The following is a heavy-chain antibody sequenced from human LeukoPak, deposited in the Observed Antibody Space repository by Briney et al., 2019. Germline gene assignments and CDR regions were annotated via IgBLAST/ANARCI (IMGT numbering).Heavy chain of an antibody. CDR3: ARSQGRRFLPTPPYMDV. Sequence: PSETLSLTCTASGGSISSYYWSWIQQPAGKGLEWIGRIYTSGSTNYNPSLKSRVTMSVDTSKNQFSLKLSSVTAADTAVYYCARSQGRRFLPTPPYMDVWGKGTTVTVSS. J-gene: IGHJ6*03. CDR1: GGSISSYY. CDR2: IYTSGST. V-gene: IGHV4-4*07. D-gene: IGHD1-26*01.